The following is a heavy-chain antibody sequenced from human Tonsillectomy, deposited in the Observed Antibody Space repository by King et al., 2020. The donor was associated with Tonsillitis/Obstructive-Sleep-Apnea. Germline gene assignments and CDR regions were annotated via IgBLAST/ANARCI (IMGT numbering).Heavy chain of an antibody. D-gene: IGHD2-15*01. J-gene: IGHJ4*02. CDR1: GYTFTTYG. Sequence: GAEVKKPGASVKVACKTSGYTFTTYGIHGVRQAPGQGLEWMGWIGPYNGNTNYAQKLQDRVTMTADTYTNTASMELRSLRSDDMAVYYCARTYCSGGSCYFDYWGQGTLVTVSS. CDR2: IGPYNGNT. CDR3: ARTYCSGGSCYFDY. V-gene: IGHV1-18*03.